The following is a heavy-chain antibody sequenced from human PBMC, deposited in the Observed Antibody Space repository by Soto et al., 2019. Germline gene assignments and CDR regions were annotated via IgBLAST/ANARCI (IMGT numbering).Heavy chain of an antibody. J-gene: IGHJ6*02. CDR3: ASQGVDFWMVGHYYGLGV. D-gene: IGHD3-3*01. CDR1: GYTFTNYD. CDR2: MNPNSGTT. V-gene: IGHV1-8*01. Sequence: QVQLVQSGAEVKKPGASVKVSCKASGYTFTNYDVNWVRQAAGQGLEWMGWMNPNSGTTDYAQKFRDRVAMTRNTSTDTAYMELSSLKAEDTAVYYCASQGVDFWMVGHYYGLGVWGHGTAVTVAS.